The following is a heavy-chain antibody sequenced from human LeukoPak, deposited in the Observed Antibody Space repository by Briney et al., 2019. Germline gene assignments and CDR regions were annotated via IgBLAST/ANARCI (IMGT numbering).Heavy chain of an antibody. J-gene: IGHJ4*02. V-gene: IGHV3-53*05. CDR2: IYSGGST. D-gene: IGHD4-17*01. CDR3: ARDGDYGDYSYYFDY. Sequence: PGGSLRLSCAASGFTVSSNYMSWVRQAPGKGLEGVSVIYSGGSTYYADSVKGRFTISRDNSKNTLYLQMNSLRAEDTAVYYCARDGDYGDYSYYFDYWGQGTLVTVSS. CDR1: GFTVSSNY.